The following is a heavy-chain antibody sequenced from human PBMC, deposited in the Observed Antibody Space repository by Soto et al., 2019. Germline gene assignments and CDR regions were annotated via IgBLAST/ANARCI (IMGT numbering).Heavy chain of an antibody. CDR1: GFTFSSYG. D-gene: IGHD2-21*02. Sequence: GGSLRLSCAASGFTFSSYGMHWVRQAPGKGLEWVAVIWYDGSNKYYADSVKGRFTISRDNSKNTLYLQMNSLRAEDTAVYYCARSTEAYCGGDCYYYYYYGMDVWGQGTTVTVSS. CDR3: ARSTEAYCGGDCYYYYYYGMDV. J-gene: IGHJ6*02. CDR2: IWYDGSNK. V-gene: IGHV3-33*01.